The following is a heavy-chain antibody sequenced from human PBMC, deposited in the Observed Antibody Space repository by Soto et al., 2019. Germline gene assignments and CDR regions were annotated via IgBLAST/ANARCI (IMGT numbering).Heavy chain of an antibody. Sequence: QVHLVESGGGLVKPGGSLRLSCAASGFSFSDYYMSWIRQAPGKGLEWVSNIVGSGSTVYYADSVKGRFTISRDNAKNALYLQMNSLRAEDTAVYYCAREEALKAGPQRGSLWSSNWQSRGGNSYYYMDVWGTGTTVTVSS. J-gene: IGHJ6*03. D-gene: IGHD6-13*01. CDR1: GFSFSDYY. V-gene: IGHV3-11*01. CDR3: AREEALKAGPQRGSLWSSNWQSRGGNSYYYMDV. CDR2: IVGSGSTV.